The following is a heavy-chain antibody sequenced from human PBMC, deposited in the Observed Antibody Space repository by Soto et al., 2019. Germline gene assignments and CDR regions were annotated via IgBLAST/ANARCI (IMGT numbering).Heavy chain of an antibody. CDR2: IYYSGST. Sequence: SETMSLTCTVSGGSISSYYWSWIRQPPGKGLEWIGYIYYSGSTNYNPSLKSRVTISVDTSKNQFSLKLSSVTAADTAVYYCATRYSSSPDYYYYYMDVWGKGTTVTVSS. D-gene: IGHD6-13*01. CDR3: ATRYSSSPDYYYYYMDV. CDR1: GGSISSYY. J-gene: IGHJ6*03. V-gene: IGHV4-59*08.